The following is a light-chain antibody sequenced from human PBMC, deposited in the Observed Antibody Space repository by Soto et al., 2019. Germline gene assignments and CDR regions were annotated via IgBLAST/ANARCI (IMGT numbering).Light chain of an antibody. V-gene: IGLV1-44*01. CDR2: SNN. J-gene: IGLJ2*01. CDR1: NSNIGSNP. CDR3: AVWDDSLNGRV. Sequence: QSVLTQPPSASGTPGQRVTISCSGGNSNIGSNPVHWYRQLPGTAPKLLLYSNNQRPSGVPARFSGSRSGISASLAISGVQSEDEADYYCAVWDDSLNGRVFGGGTKVTVL.